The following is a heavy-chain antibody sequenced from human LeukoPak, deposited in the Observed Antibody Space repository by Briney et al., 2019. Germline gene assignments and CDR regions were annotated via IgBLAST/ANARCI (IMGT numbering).Heavy chain of an antibody. Sequence: ASVKVSCKASGGTFSSYAISWMRQAPGQGLEWMGWISAYNGNTNYTQKLQGRVTMTTDTSTSTAYMELRSLRSDDTAVYYCARDVTAAGTFDYWGQGTLVTVSS. CDR2: ISAYNGNT. V-gene: IGHV1-18*01. CDR3: ARDVTAAGTFDY. CDR1: GGTFSSYA. D-gene: IGHD6-13*01. J-gene: IGHJ4*02.